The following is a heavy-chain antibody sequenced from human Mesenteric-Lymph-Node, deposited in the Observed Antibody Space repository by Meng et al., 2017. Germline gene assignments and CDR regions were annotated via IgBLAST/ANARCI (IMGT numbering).Heavy chain of an antibody. CDR3: ARGGATPMIIKY. D-gene: IGHD3-10*01. Sequence: QVQLKQWGAEVVNPSETLSLTCAVDGGSLSGYYWSWIRQPPGKGLEWMGEVYHNGVTKYSPSLRSRVVISIDTSKNQFSLNLRSVSAADTAMYYCARGGATPMIIKYWGPGTLVTVSS. CDR1: GGSLSGYY. CDR2: VYHNGVT. V-gene: IGHV4-34*02. J-gene: IGHJ4*02.